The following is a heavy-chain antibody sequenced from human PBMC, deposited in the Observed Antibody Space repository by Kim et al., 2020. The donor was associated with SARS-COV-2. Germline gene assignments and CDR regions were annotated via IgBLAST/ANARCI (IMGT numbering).Heavy chain of an antibody. V-gene: IGHV3-30*07. J-gene: IGHJ6*02. D-gene: IGHD1-26*01. Sequence: VKGRLTHSRDNSTSTLYLQMNSLGAEDTAVYYCARVIGSYPYYYGMDVWGQGTTVTVSS. CDR3: ARVIGSYPYYYGMDV.